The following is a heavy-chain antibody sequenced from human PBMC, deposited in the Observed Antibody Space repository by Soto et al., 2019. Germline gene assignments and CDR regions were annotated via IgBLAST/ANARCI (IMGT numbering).Heavy chain of an antibody. D-gene: IGHD3-10*01. CDR3: ATGSGSYYLAAYYSEY. V-gene: IGHV4-31*03. Sequence: QVQLQESGPGLVKPSQTLSLTCSVSGGSIRSGGYYWSWIRQHPGKGLEWIGYTYYTGSTYYNPSLKSRLTLSLDTSKNQLSLKLSSVTAADTAVYYCATGSGSYYLAAYYSEYWGRGTLVTVSS. J-gene: IGHJ4*02. CDR1: GGSIRSGGYY. CDR2: TYYTGST.